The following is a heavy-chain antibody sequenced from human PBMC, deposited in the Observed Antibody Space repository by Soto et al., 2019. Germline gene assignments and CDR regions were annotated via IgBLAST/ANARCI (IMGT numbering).Heavy chain of an antibody. D-gene: IGHD2-8*01. CDR2: TYYSGST. J-gene: IGHJ4*02. CDR3: ARDPGSMMVYAIPY. Sequence: SETLSLTCTVSGGSISSGDYYWSWIRQPPGKGLDWIGYTYYSGSTYYNPSLKSRVTISVDTSKNQFSLKLSSVTAADTAVYYCARDPGSMMVYAIPYWGQGTLVTVSS. V-gene: IGHV4-30-4*01. CDR1: GGSISSGDYY.